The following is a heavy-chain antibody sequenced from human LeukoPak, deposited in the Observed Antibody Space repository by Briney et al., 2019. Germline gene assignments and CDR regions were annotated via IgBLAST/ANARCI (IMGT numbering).Heavy chain of an antibody. CDR3: ARDSRNDAFDI. V-gene: IGHV3-7*01. CDR2: IKQDGGEK. Sequence: GGSLRLSCGASGFTFSSYWMSWVRQAPGKGLEWVANIKQDGGEKYYVDSVKGRFTISRNNAKNSLYLQMNSLRAEDTAVYYCARDSRNDAFDIWSQGTMVTVSS. CDR1: GFTFSSYW. D-gene: IGHD1-14*01. J-gene: IGHJ3*02.